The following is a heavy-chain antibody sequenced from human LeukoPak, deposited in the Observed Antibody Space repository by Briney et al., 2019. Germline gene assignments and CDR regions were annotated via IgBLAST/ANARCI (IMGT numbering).Heavy chain of an antibody. CDR1: GGSISSSSYY. V-gene: IGHV4-39*01. J-gene: IGHJ4*02. D-gene: IGHD6-13*01. CDR3: ARLHLPHSSSWYYFDY. CDR2: SYYSGST. Sequence: PSETLSLTCTVSGGSISSSSYYWRWIRQPPGKGLEWIGSSYYSGSTYYNPCLKSRVTISVDTSKNQFALKLRSVTAEDTAVYYCARLHLPHSSSWYYFDYWGQGTLVIVSS.